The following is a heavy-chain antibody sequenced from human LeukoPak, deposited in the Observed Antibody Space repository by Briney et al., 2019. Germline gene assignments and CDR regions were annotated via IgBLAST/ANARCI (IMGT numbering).Heavy chain of an antibody. CDR1: GFTFSSYG. CDR3: ARGSHYYDSSGYYYF. V-gene: IGHV3-33*01. D-gene: IGHD3-22*01. J-gene: IGHJ4*02. Sequence: PGRSLRLSCAASGFTFSSYGMHWVCQAPGKGLEWVAVIWYDGSNKYYADSVKGRFTISRDNSKNTLYLQMNSLRAEDTAVYYCARGSHYYDSSGYYYFWGQGTLVTVSS. CDR2: IWYDGSNK.